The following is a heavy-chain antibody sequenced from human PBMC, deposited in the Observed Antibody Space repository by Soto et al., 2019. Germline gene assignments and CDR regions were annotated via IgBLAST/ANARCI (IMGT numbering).Heavy chain of an antibody. Sequence: QVQLVQSGAEVKKPGSSVKVSCKASRGTFGSYGVSWVRQAPGQGLEWMGGIIPILQRVTYAERFRGRVTITADASTNTAFMDLGGLSSEDTAVYFCARANTPITPVSNYYYGLDIWGQGTTVTVSS. D-gene: IGHD4-17*01. J-gene: IGHJ6*02. CDR1: RGTFGSYG. CDR2: IIPILQRV. V-gene: IGHV1-69*01. CDR3: ARANTPITPVSNYYYGLDI.